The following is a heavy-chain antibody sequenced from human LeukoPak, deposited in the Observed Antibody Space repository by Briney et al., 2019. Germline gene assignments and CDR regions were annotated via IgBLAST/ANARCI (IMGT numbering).Heavy chain of an antibody. Sequence: GGSLRLSCAVSGFTFSSYWMSWVRQAPGKGLEWVANIKQDGSEKYYVDSVKGRFTISRDNAKNSLYLQMNSLRAEDDTAVYYCARGFGSSIPYSYYYYLDVWGKGTTVTVSS. D-gene: IGHD6-6*01. CDR2: IKQDGSEK. CDR3: ARGFGSSIPYSYYYYLDV. V-gene: IGHV3-7*01. J-gene: IGHJ6*03. CDR1: GFTFSSYW.